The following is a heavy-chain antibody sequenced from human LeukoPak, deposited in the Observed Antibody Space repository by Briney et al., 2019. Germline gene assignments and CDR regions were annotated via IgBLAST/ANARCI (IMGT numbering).Heavy chain of an antibody. D-gene: IGHD3-22*01. CDR3: AGDYYYDSSGYFANRYYYYMDV. CDR1: GGSFSGYY. J-gene: IGHJ6*03. CDR2: IIHSGRT. Sequence: RPSETLSLTCAVYGGSFSGYYWSWIRQPPGKGLEWIGEIIHSGRTNYNPSLKSRVTISVDTSKNQFSLKLSSVTAADTAVYYCAGDYYYDSSGYFANRYYYYMDVWGKGTTVTISS. V-gene: IGHV4-34*12.